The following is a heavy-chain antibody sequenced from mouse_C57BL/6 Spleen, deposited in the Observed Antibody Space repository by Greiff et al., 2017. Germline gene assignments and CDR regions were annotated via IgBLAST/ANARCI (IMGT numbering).Heavy chain of an antibody. CDR2: ISSGSSTI. D-gene: IGHD1-1*01. V-gene: IGHV5-17*01. Sequence: EVQLQESGGGLVKPGGSLKLSCAASGFTFSDYGMHWVRQAPEKGLEWVAYISSGSSTIYYADTVKGRFTISRDNAKNTLFLQMTSLRSEDTAMYYWAATVVARFDVWGTGTTVTVSS. CDR1: GFTFSDYG. CDR3: AATVVARFDV. J-gene: IGHJ1*03.